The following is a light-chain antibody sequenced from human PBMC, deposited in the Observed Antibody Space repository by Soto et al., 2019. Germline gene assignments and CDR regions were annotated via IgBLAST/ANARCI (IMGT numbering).Light chain of an antibody. J-gene: IGLJ2*01. CDR1: SSNIGAGYD. CDR2: GDI. CDR3: QSYYCGLGISV. Sequence: QAVVTQPPSVSGAPGQRVSISCTGTSSNIGAGYDVHWYQHLPGTAPKLLIFGDINRPSGVPDRFSGSQSGTAASLAITGLQAEDEADYYCQSYYCGLGISVFGGGTKLTVL. V-gene: IGLV1-40*01.